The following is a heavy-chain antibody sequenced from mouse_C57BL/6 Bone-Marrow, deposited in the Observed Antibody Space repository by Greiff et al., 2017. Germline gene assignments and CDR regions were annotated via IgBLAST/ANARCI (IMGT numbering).Heavy chain of an antibody. CDR2: INPSGGYT. D-gene: IGHD2-4*01. CDR3: ATSVYDYDGNYYAMDY. CDR1: GYTFTSYW. J-gene: IGHJ4*01. Sequence: VQLQQSGAELAKPGASVKLSCKASGYTFTSYWMHWVKQRPGKGLEWIGYINPSGGYTKYNQKFKDKATLTADKSSSTAYMQLSSLTYEDSAVYDCATSVYDYDGNYYAMDYWGQGTSVTVSS. V-gene: IGHV1-7*01.